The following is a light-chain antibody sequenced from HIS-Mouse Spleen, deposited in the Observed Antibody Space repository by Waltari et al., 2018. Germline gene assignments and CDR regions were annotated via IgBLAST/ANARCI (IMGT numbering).Light chain of an antibody. CDR1: SSDVGSYNL. Sequence: QSALTQPASVSGSPGQSITISFTGTSSDVGSYNLVPWYQQHPGKAPKLMIYEGSKRPSGVSNRFSGSKSGNTASLTISGLQAEDEADYYCCSYAGSSTVVFGGGTKLTVL. CDR3: CSYAGSSTVV. CDR2: EGS. V-gene: IGLV2-23*01. J-gene: IGLJ2*01.